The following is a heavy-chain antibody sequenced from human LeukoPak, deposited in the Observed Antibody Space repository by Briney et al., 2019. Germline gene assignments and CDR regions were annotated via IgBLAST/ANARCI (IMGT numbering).Heavy chain of an antibody. CDR2: ISYDGSNK. D-gene: IGHD2-15*01. CDR1: GFTFSSYA. J-gene: IGHJ3*02. V-gene: IGHV3-30-3*01. Sequence: GGSLRLSCAASGFTFSSYAMHWVRQAPGKGLEWVAVISYDGSNKYYADSVKGRFTISRDNSKNTLYLQMNSLRAEDTAVYYCARDSSPRADYSAAFDIWGQGTMVTVSS. CDR3: ARDSSPRADYSAAFDI.